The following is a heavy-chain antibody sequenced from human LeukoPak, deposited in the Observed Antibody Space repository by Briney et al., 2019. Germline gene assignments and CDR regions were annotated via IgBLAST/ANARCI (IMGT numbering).Heavy chain of an antibody. J-gene: IGHJ6*02. D-gene: IGHD2-2*01. CDR1: GFTFSSYG. CDR3: AKPGGYCSSTSCFYGMDV. Sequence: PGGSLRLSCAASGFTFSSYGMHWVRQAPGKGLEWVAVISYDGSNKYYADSVKGRFTISGDNSKNTLYLQMNSLRAEDTAVYYCAKPGGYCSSTSCFYGMDVWGQGTTVTVSS. V-gene: IGHV3-30*18. CDR2: ISYDGSNK.